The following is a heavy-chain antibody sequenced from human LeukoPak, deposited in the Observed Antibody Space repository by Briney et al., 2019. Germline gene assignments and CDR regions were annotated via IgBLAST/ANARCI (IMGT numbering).Heavy chain of an antibody. V-gene: IGHV6-1*01. CDR2: TYYRSKWYN. CDR1: GDSVSSNSAA. Sequence: SQTLSLTCAISGDSVSSNSAAWNWIRQSPSRGLEWLGRTYYRSKWYNDYAVSVKSRVTINPDTSKNQFSLQLNSVTPEDTAVYYCARGGPHGYYYYYGMDVWGQGTTVTVSS. J-gene: IGHJ6*02. CDR3: ARGGPHGYYYYYGMDV. D-gene: IGHD3-16*01.